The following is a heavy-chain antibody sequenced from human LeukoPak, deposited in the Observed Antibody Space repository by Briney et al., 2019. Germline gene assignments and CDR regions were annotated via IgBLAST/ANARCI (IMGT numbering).Heavy chain of an antibody. D-gene: IGHD6-13*01. V-gene: IGHV3-30-3*02. J-gene: IGHJ3*02. Sequence: GGSLRLSCAASGFTFSSYAMHWVRQAPSKGLEWVAVISYDGSNKYYADSVKGRFTISRDNSKNTLYLQMNSLRAEDTTVYYCAKRSGYSSSWYRDAFDIWGQGTMVTVSS. CDR2: ISYDGSNK. CDR3: AKRSGYSSSWYRDAFDI. CDR1: GFTFSSYA.